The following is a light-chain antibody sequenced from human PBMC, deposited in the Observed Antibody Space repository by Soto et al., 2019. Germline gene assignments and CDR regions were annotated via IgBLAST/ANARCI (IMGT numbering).Light chain of an antibody. CDR2: KAS. CDR3: KHYNSYSEA. J-gene: IGKJ1*01. V-gene: IGKV1-5*03. Sequence: DLQLTQSPSTLSGSVGDRVTITCRASQTISSWLAWYQQKPGKAPKLLIYKASTLKSGVPSRFSGSGSGTEFTLTIRSLQPDDFATYYCKHYNSYSEAFGQGTKVDIK. CDR1: QTISSW.